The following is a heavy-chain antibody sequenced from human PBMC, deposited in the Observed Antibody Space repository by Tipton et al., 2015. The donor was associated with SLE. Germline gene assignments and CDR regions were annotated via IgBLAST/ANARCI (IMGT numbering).Heavy chain of an antibody. CDR3: ARYFPAGLYSSGWS. CDR2: IRGDGSAT. D-gene: IGHD6-19*01. V-gene: IGHV3-23*01. Sequence: GSLRLSCAASGFTFSSYAMSWVRQAPGKGLEWVSAIRGDGSATFYADSVKGRFTISRDNSKDTLYLQMNSLRAEDTAVYYCARYFPAGLYSSGWSWGQGTLVTVSS. J-gene: IGHJ5*02. CDR1: GFTFSSYA.